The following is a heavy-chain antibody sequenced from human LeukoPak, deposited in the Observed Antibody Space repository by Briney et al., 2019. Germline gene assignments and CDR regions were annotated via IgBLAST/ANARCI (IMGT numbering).Heavy chain of an antibody. V-gene: IGHV4-59*01. CDR1: GGPISGYH. D-gene: IGHD1/OR15-1a*01. CDR3: ARWNSGGDY. CDR2: IYYSGTSETT. J-gene: IGHJ4*02. Sequence: SETLSLTCSVSGGPISGYHWSWIRQPPGKGLEWIGYIYYSGTSETTNYNPSLKSRVTISVHTSKNQFSLDMSSVTAADTAVYYCARWNSGGDYWGQGTLVTVSS.